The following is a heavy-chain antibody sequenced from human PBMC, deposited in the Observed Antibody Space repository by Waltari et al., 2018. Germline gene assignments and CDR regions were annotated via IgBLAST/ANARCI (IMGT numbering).Heavy chain of an antibody. CDR3: ARPFDFGSSGWYKDWYFDL. V-gene: IGHV5-51*01. CDR2: IYPGDSDT. CDR1: GYSFTSYW. D-gene: IGHD6-19*01. Sequence: EVQLVQSGAEVKKPGESLKISCKGSGYSFTSYWIGWVRQMPGKGLEWMGIIYPGDSDTRYSPSFQGKVTISADKSISTAYLQWSSLKASDTAMYYCARPFDFGSSGWYKDWYFDLWGRGTLVTVSS. J-gene: IGHJ2*01.